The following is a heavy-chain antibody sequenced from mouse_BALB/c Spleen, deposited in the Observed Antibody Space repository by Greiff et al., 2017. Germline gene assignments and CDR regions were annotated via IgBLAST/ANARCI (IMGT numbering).Heavy chain of an antibody. Sequence: VQLKESGPELVKPGASVKISCKASGYTFTDYNMHWVKQSHGKSLEWIGYIYPYNGGTGYNQKFKSKATLTVDNSSSTAYMELRSLTSEDSAVYYCARGDYRYDGPFAYWGQGTLVTVSA. CDR1: GYTFTDYN. CDR2: IYPYNGGT. V-gene: IGHV1S29*02. J-gene: IGHJ3*01. D-gene: IGHD2-14*01. CDR3: ARGDYRYDGPFAY.